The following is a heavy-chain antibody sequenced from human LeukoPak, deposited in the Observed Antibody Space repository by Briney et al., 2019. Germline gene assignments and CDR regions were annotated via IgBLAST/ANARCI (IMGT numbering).Heavy chain of an antibody. D-gene: IGHD1-26*01. Sequence: PSETLSLTCTVSGGSISSSSYYRGWIRQPPGKGLEWIGSIYYSGSTYYNPSLKSRATISVDTSKNQFSLKLSSVTAADTAVYYCARLEKGGSYPVGYWGQGTLVTVSS. CDR3: ARLEKGGSYPVGY. V-gene: IGHV4-39*07. CDR2: IYYSGST. J-gene: IGHJ4*02. CDR1: GGSISSSSYY.